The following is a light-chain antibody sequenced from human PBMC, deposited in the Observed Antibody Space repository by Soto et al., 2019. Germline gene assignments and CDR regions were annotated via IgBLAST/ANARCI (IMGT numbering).Light chain of an antibody. V-gene: IGKV4-1*01. CDR2: WAS. CDR3: HQYYLTPYT. J-gene: IGKJ2*01. Sequence: DIVMTQSPGSLAVPLGERATINCKSSQTVLYSSNNKNYLAWYQQKPGHPPKLLIYWASIRESGVPDRFSGSGSGTDFTLTISSLQAEDVAVYYCHQYYLTPYTFGQGTKLEIK. CDR1: QTVLYSSNNKNY.